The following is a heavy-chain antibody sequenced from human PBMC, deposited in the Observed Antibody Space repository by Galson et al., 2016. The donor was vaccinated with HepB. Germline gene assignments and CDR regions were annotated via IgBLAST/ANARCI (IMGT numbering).Heavy chain of an antibody. V-gene: IGHV3-33*07. CDR2: VWYDGSNK. Sequence: SLRLSCAASGFKFSSYGMYWVRQAPGKGLEWVALVWYDGSNKNYADSVKGRVTISRDNSRDTLYLQMNGLKAEDTAVYYCTRTGVGDFDYWGRGILVTVSS. CDR1: GFKFSSYG. J-gene: IGHJ4*02. CDR3: TRTGVGDFDY.